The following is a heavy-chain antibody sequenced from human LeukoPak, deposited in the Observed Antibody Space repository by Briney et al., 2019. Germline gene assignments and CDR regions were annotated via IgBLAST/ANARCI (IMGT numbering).Heavy chain of an antibody. CDR2: IYYSGST. CDR3: ARAGVYSRVNCSAP. CDR1: GGSISSYY. Sequence: SETPSLTCTVSGGSISSYYWSWIRQPPGKGLEWIGYIYYSGSTNYNPSLKSRVTISVDTSKNQFSLKLSSVTAADTAVYYCARAGVYSRVNCSAPGGKGPLLTVS. J-gene: IGHJ5*02. V-gene: IGHV4-59*01. D-gene: IGHD2-21*01.